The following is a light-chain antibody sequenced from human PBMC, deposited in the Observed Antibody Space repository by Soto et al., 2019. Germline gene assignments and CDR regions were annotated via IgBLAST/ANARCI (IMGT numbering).Light chain of an antibody. J-gene: IGKJ4*01. CDR1: QSVSSF. V-gene: IGKV3-20*01. Sequence: ETVLMQSPGTLSLSPGDRAALSCRPSQSVSSFLAWYQQKPGQAPRLLIYGASSRAAGIPDRFSGSGSGTDFTLSISRLEPEDFAVYYCQQYGSSPFTFGGGTKVDIK. CDR3: QQYGSSPFT. CDR2: GAS.